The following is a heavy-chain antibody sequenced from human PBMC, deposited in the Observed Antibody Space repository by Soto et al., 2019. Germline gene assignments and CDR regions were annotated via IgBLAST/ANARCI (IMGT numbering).Heavy chain of an antibody. J-gene: IGHJ6*02. Sequence: QVQLVESGGGVVQPGRSLRLSCAASGFTFRGYGMHWVRQAPGKGLEWVAVISYDGSNKYYADSVNGRFTISRHNSKNQLSLQMNSLRVEDTAVYYCPRDRSSSSEMGLDVWVQGTTVTVSS. CDR3: PRDRSSSSEMGLDV. CDR2: ISYDGSNK. D-gene: IGHD6-6*01. V-gene: IGHV3-30*03. CDR1: GFTFRGYG.